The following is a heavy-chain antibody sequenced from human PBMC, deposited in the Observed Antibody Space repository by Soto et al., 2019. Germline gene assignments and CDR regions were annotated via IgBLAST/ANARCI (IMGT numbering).Heavy chain of an antibody. CDR1: GASINSGGYY. D-gene: IGHD1-26*01. J-gene: IGHJ4*02. Sequence: SETLSLTCTVSGASINSGGYYWSWIRQFPGKGLEWIGYIYFSGSTYYNPSLESRVTISLDTSQNQYSLKLNSVTAADTAVYCCASGNAWEVLLAYWGQGTLVTVSS. CDR2: IYFSGST. CDR3: ASGNAWEVLLAY. V-gene: IGHV4-31*03.